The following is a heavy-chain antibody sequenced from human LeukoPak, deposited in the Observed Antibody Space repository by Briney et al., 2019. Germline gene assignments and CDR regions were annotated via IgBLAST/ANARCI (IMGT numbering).Heavy chain of an antibody. J-gene: IGHJ4*02. CDR1: GGSISGTNW. CDR3: SRESGPFCPFGY. V-gene: IGHV4/OR15-8*02. Sequence: PSETLSLTCGVSGGSISGTNWWSWVRQHQGQGLEWIWEISLAGQTNYNPSLNGRVTMSLDKSSNQLSLHLTSVTAADTATYFCSRESGPFCPFGYWGQGTLVIVSA. D-gene: IGHD1-26*01. CDR2: ISLAGQT.